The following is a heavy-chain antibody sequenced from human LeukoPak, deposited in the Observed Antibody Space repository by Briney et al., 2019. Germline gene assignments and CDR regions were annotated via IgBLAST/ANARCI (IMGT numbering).Heavy chain of an antibody. V-gene: IGHV4-59*01. J-gene: IGHJ5*02. CDR3: ARSFYGGNSRWFDP. CDR1: GGSISSYY. D-gene: IGHD4-23*01. CDR2: IYYSGST. Sequence: PSETLSLTCTVSGGSISSYYWSWIRQPPGKGLEWIGYIYYSGSTNYNPSLKSRVTISVDTSKNQFSLKLSSVTAADTAVYYCARSFYGGNSRWFDPWGQGTLVTVSS.